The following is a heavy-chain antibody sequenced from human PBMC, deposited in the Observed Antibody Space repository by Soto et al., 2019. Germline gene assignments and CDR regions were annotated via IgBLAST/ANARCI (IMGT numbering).Heavy chain of an antibody. CDR2: IYHSGST. V-gene: IGHV4-4*02. D-gene: IGHD2-15*01. CDR3: ARYSGGGSRYLGAFDN. CDR1: GVSINSANW. Sequence: QMQLQESGPGLVKPSGTLSLTCTVSGVSINSANWWTWVRQSPGKGLEWIGEIYHSGSTNFNPSLKSRVTISVDTAKNQPYLELTSVTAADTAAYYSARYSGGGSRYLGAFDNWGQWKMVTVSP. J-gene: IGHJ3*02.